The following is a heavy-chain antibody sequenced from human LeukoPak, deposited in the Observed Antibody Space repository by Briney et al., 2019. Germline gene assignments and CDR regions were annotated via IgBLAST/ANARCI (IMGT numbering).Heavy chain of an antibody. V-gene: IGHV1-18*01. CDR2: ISAYNGNT. CDR3: ARDSYGDDP. CDR1: GYTLTSYD. Sequence: KVSRGASGYTLTSYDIRGVPQAPRQGLEWMGWISAYNGNTNYAQKLQGRVTMTTDTSTSTAYMELRSLRSDDTAVYYCARDSYGDDPWGQGTLVTVSS. J-gene: IGHJ5*02. D-gene: IGHD1-26*01.